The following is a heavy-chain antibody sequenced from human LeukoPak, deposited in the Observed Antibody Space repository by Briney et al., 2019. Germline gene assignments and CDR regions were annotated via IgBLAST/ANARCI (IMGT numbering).Heavy chain of an antibody. D-gene: IGHD4-11*01. J-gene: IGHJ6*02. CDR1: GFTVSSNY. V-gene: IGHV3-23*01. CDR2: ISGSGGST. Sequence: GGSLRLSCAASGFTVSSNYMSWVRQAPGKGLEWVSAISGSGGSTYYADSVKGRFTISRDNSKNTLYLQMNSLRAEDTAVYYCAKVSYSTSYYYYGMDVWGQGTTVTVSS. CDR3: AKVSYSTSYYYYGMDV.